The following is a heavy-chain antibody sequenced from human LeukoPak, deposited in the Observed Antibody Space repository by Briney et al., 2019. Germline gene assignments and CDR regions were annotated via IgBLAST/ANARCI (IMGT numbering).Heavy chain of an antibody. CDR2: IWYDGSNK. V-gene: IGHV3-33*06. D-gene: IGHD3-22*01. CDR1: GFTFSSYG. J-gene: IGHJ4*02. Sequence: SGGSLRLSCAASGFTFSSYGMHWVRQAPGKGLEWVAVIWYDGSNKYYADSVKGRFTISRDNSKNTLYLQMNSLRAEDTAVYYCAKLVGDSSGYYFDYWGQGTLVTVSS. CDR3: AKLVGDSSGYYFDY.